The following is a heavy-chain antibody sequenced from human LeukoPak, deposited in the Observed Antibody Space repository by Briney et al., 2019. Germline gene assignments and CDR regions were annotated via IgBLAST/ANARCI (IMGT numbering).Heavy chain of an antibody. J-gene: IGHJ4*02. CDR3: ARTSTYGDYDY. CDR2: ISGDTSTK. D-gene: IGHD4-17*01. V-gene: IGHV3-48*01. CDR1: RFTFDTYS. Sequence: SGGSQRLSCAASRFTFDTYSMNWVRQAREGGLEWVSYISGDTSTKYYADSVKGRFTISKDVAKSSLYLQMNSLRAEDTAIYYCARTSTYGDYDYWGQGTLVTVSS.